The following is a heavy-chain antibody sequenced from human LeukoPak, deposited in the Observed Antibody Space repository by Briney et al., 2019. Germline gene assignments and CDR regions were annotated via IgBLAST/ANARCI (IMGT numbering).Heavy chain of an antibody. CDR3: ARDKRGVVGDV. J-gene: IGHJ6*02. CDR2: INPNSGGT. Sequence: ASVKVSCKASGYTFIGYFMNWVRQAPGQGLEWMGRINPNSGGTNYAQKFQGRVTMTRDTSISTAYMELSRLRSDDTAVYYCARDKRGVVGDVWGQGTTVTVSS. V-gene: IGHV1-2*06. D-gene: IGHD3-3*01. CDR1: GYTFIGYF.